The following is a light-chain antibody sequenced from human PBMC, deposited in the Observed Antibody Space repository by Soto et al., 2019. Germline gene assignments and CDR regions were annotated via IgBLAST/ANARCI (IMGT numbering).Light chain of an antibody. CDR2: GAS. V-gene: IGKV3-15*01. CDR1: QSVSSN. Sequence: EIVMTQSPATLSVPPGERATLSCRASQSVSSNLAWYQQKPGQAPRLLIYGASTRATGIPARFSGSGSGTEFTLTISSLQSEDFAVYYCQQYNNWPPVAFGQGTRLEIK. J-gene: IGKJ5*01. CDR3: QQYNNWPPVA.